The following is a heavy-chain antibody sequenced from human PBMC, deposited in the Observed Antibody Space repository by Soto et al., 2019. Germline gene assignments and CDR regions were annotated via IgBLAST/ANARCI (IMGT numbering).Heavy chain of an antibody. Sequence: SETLSLTCAFYGVSFSGYYWSWIRQPPGKGLEWIGEINHSGSTNYNPSLKSRVTISVDTSKNQFSLKLSSVTAADTVVYYCARGRKKVGNSGAGFDYWGQGTLLTASS. CDR2: INHSGST. D-gene: IGHD4-17*01. J-gene: IGHJ4*02. V-gene: IGHV4-34*01. CDR3: ARGRKKVGNSGAGFDY. CDR1: GVSFSGYY.